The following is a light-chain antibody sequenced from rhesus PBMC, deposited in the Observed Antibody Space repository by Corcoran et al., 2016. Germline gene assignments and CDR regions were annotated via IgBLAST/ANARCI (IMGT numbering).Light chain of an antibody. CDR1: QGISNW. Sequence: DIQMTQSPSSLSASVGDRVTITCRASQGISNWLAWYQPKPGKAPKLLSYRASNLEKGVPSRFSGSGSGTDFTLTISSRKPEDLATYYCQQHDNSPWTFGQGTKVELK. CDR2: RAS. J-gene: IGKJ1*01. CDR3: QQHDNSPWT. V-gene: IGKV1-69*01.